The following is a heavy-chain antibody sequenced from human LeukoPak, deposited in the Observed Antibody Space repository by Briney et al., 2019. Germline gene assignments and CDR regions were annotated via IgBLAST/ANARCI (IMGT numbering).Heavy chain of an antibody. CDR3: ARDHERTGDVSLYYMDV. D-gene: IGHD7-27*01. CDR2: IVPMFGTP. CDR1: GGTFSSYA. J-gene: IGHJ6*03. Sequence: GASVTVSCKASGGTFSSYAISWVRQAPGQGLEWMGGIVPMFGTPDYAQKFRGRVTISADESTSTAYMEVRSLRYDDTGVYYCARDHERTGDVSLYYMDVWGKGTTVTVSS. V-gene: IGHV1-69*13.